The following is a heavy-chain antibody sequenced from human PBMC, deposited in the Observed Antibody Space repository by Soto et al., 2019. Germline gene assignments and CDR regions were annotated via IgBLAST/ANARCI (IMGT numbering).Heavy chain of an antibody. CDR3: ARATIVLLPAAMVSHWFDP. CDR2: IYYSGST. V-gene: IGHV4-30-4*01. D-gene: IGHD2-2*01. J-gene: IGHJ5*02. CDR1: GGSISSGDYY. Sequence: NPSETLSLTCTVSGGSISSGDYYWSWIRQPPGKGLEWIGYIYYSGSTYYNPSLKSRVTISVDTSKNQFSLKLSSVTAADTAVYYCARATIVLLPAAMVSHWFDPWGPGILVTVS.